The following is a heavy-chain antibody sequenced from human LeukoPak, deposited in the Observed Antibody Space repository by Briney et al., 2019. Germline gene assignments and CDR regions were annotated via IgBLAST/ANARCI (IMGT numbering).Heavy chain of an antibody. Sequence: ASMKVSCKTPGYTFTGYYIHWVRQAPGQGLEWMGWINPNSGGTNYAQKFQGRVTMTRDTSTSTVYMELSSLRSEDTAVYYCARDRAARSHYYMDVWGKGTTVTISS. CDR1: GYTFTGYY. J-gene: IGHJ6*03. CDR3: ARDRAARSHYYMDV. V-gene: IGHV1-2*02. D-gene: IGHD6-25*01. CDR2: INPNSGGT.